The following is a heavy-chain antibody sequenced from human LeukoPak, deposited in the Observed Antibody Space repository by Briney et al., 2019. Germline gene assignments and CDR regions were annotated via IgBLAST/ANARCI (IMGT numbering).Heavy chain of an antibody. J-gene: IGHJ4*02. Sequence: GRSLRLSCAASGFTFSSYAMHWVRQAPGKGLEWVAVISYDGSNKYYADSVKGRFTISRDNSKNTLYLQMNSLRAEDTAVYYCAKDSKTYSGSYGVDYWGQGTLVTVSS. V-gene: IGHV3-30-3*01. D-gene: IGHD1-26*01. CDR1: GFTFSSYA. CDR3: AKDSKTYSGSYGVDY. CDR2: ISYDGSNK.